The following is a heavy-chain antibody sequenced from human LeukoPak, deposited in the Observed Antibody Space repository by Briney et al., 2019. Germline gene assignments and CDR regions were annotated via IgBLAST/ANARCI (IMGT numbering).Heavy chain of an antibody. Sequence: SETLSLTCTVSGGSISSSSYYWGWIRQPPGKGLEWIGSIYYSGSTYYNPSLKSRVTISIDTSKNQFSLKLSSVTAADTAVYYCARHGSSSWGDLDYWGQGTLVTVSS. J-gene: IGHJ4*02. D-gene: IGHD6-13*01. CDR3: ARHGSSSWGDLDY. CDR2: IYYSGST. V-gene: IGHV4-39*01. CDR1: GGSISSSSYY.